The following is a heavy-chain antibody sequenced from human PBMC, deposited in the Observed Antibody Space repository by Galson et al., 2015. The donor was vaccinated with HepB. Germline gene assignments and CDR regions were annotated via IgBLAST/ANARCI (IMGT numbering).Heavy chain of an antibody. CDR1: GGTFSSYA. D-gene: IGHD2-15*01. Sequence: SVKVSCKASGGTFSSYAISWVRQAPGQGLEWMGGIIPIFGTANYAQKFQGRVTITADESTSTAYMELSSLRSEDTAVYYCARGHFCSGGSCYFDYWGQGTLVTVSS. V-gene: IGHV1-69*13. J-gene: IGHJ4*02. CDR3: ARGHFCSGGSCYFDY. CDR2: IIPIFGTA.